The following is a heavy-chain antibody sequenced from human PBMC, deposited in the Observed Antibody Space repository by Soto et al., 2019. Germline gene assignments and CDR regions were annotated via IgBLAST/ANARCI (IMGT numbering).Heavy chain of an antibody. CDR2: IYWSDNK. J-gene: IGHJ2*01. CDR3: AHGLVGTWYFDL. CDR1: GFSLTANGVG. V-gene: IGHV2-5*01. D-gene: IGHD1-26*01. Sequence: SGPTLVNPTQTLTLTCTFSGFSLTANGVGVGWFRQPPGKALEWLALIYWSDNKRYSPALKNRLTITKDTSKNQVVLTMTNMDPVDTATYYCAHGLVGTWYFDLWGRGTLVTVSS.